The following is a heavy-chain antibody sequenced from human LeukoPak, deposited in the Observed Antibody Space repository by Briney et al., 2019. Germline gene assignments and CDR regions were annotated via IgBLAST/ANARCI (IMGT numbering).Heavy chain of an antibody. V-gene: IGHV4-59*01. D-gene: IGHD3-10*01. J-gene: IGHJ4*02. CDR2: IYYSGST. CDR3: ARDRFGVDY. Sequence: PSETLSLTCTVSGGSLSSYYWSWIRQPPGKGLEGIGYIYYSGSTNYNPSLRSGVTISVDTSKNQFSLKMGSVTAADTAVYYCARDRFGVDYWGQGTLVTVSS. CDR1: GGSLSSYY.